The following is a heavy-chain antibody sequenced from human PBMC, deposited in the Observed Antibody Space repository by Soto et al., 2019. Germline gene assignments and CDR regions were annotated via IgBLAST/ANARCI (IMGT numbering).Heavy chain of an antibody. D-gene: IGHD3-3*01. J-gene: IGHJ6*02. Sequence: EVQLLESGGGLVQPGGSLRLSCAASGFTFSSYAMSWVRQAPGKGLEWVSAISGSGGSTYYADSVKGRFTISRDNSKNTLYLQMNSLRAEDTAVYYCAKDKFVFGVVTDYYYGMDVWGQGTTVTVSS. CDR1: GFTFSSYA. CDR3: AKDKFVFGVVTDYYYGMDV. CDR2: ISGSGGST. V-gene: IGHV3-23*01.